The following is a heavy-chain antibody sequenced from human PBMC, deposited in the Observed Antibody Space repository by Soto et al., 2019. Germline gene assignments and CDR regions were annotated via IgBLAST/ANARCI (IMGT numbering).Heavy chain of an antibody. Sequence: QVQLVQSGAEVKKPGSSVKVSCKASGGTFSSYTISRVRQAPGQGLEWMGRIIPILGIANYAQKFQGRVTITADKSTSTAYMELSSLRSEDTAVYYCAREATTVVTSGGWFDPWGQGTLVTVSS. D-gene: IGHD4-17*01. CDR1: GGTFSSYT. CDR3: AREATTVVTSGGWFDP. CDR2: IIPILGIA. J-gene: IGHJ5*02. V-gene: IGHV1-69*08.